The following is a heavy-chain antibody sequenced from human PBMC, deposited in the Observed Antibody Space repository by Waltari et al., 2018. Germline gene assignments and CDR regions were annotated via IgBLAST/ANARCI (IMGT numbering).Heavy chain of an antibody. CDR2: INHSGST. J-gene: IGHJ4*02. V-gene: IGHV4-34*01. CDR1: GGSFSGYY. Sequence: QVQLQQWGAGLLKPSETLSLTCAVYGGSFSGYYWSWIRQPPGKGLEWIGEINHSGSTNYNPSLKSRVTISVDTSKNQFSLKLSSVTAADTAVYYCARAIPGYSSSWYFDYWGQGTLVTVSS. CDR3: ARAIPGYSSSWYFDY. D-gene: IGHD6-13*01.